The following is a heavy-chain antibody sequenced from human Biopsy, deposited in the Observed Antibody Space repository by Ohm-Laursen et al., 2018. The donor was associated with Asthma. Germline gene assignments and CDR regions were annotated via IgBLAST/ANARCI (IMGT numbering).Heavy chain of an antibody. CDR3: VRGSSSWHHGPFHYYYGLDV. Sequence: SQTLSLTCSLSSGSGGYMRSGNYYWGWIRQPPGKGLEWIGSIYYSGTTYYNPSLESRLPGSADTPNNQFSLKLTSVTAADTAVYYCVRGSSSWHHGPFHYYYGLDVWGQGTTATVSS. CDR2: IYYSGTT. V-gene: IGHV4-39*01. D-gene: IGHD6-13*01. CDR1: SGSGGYMRSGNYY. J-gene: IGHJ6*02.